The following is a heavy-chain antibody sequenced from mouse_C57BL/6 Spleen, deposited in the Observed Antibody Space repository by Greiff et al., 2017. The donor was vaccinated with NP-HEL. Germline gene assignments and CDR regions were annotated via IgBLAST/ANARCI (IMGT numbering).Heavy chain of an antibody. CDR1: GVTFTDYY. CDR3: ARSNWGYAMDY. V-gene: IGHV7-3*01. D-gene: IGHD4-1*01. J-gene: IGHJ4*01. Sequence: CTASGVTFTDYYMSWVRQPPGKALEWLGFIRNKANGYTTEYSASVKGRFTISRDNSQSILYLQMNALRAEDSATYYYARSNWGYAMDYWGQGTSVTVSS. CDR2: IRNKANGYTT.